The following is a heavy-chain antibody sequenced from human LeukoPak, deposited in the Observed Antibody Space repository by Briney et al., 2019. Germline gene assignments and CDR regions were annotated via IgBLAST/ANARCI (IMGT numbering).Heavy chain of an antibody. CDR3: TAVGTTPDGAAFDI. Sequence: GGSLRLSCAASGFTFSNAWMSWVRQAPGKGLEWVGRIKSKTDGGTTDYAAPVKGRFTISRDDSKNTLDLQMSSLKTEDTAVYFCTAVGTTPDGAAFDIWGQGTMVTVSS. CDR1: GFTFSNAW. J-gene: IGHJ3*02. V-gene: IGHV3-15*01. D-gene: IGHD1-1*01. CDR2: IKSKTDGGTT.